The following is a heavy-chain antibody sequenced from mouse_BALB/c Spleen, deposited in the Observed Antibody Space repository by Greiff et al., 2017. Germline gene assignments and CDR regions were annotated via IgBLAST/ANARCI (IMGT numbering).Heavy chain of an antibody. J-gene: IGHJ2*01. D-gene: IGHD2-2*01. CDR1: GYTFTSYW. Sequence: QVQLQQPGAELVKPGASVKLSCKASGYTFTSYWMHWVKQRPGQGLEWIGEINPSNGRTNYNEKFKSKATLTVDKSSSTAYMQLSSLTSEDSAVYYCARGGYGYDGYYFDYWGQGTTLTVSS. CDR3: ARGGYGYDGYYFDY. CDR2: INPSNGRT. V-gene: IGHV1S81*02.